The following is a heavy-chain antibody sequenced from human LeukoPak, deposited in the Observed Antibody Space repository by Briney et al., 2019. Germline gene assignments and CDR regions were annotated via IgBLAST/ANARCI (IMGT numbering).Heavy chain of an antibody. CDR2: ISGSSRTT. CDR3: AKGIAAAGTLRAGGYYYGMDV. V-gene: IGHV3-48*01. J-gene: IGHJ6*02. CDR1: GFTFSSYD. D-gene: IGHD6-13*01. Sequence: PGGSLRLSCAASGFTFSSYDMDWVRQAPGRGLEWVSYISGSSRTTYYADSVKGRFIISRDNAKNSLYLQMNSLRAEDTALYYCAKGIAAAGTLRAGGYYYGMDVWGQGTTVTVSS.